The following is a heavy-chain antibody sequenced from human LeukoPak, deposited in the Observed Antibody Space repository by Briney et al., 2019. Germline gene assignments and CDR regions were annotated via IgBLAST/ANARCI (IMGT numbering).Heavy chain of an antibody. CDR3: ASMGYYYDSSGYYRY. D-gene: IGHD3-22*01. CDR1: GGSISSGGYY. V-gene: IGHV4-31*03. J-gene: IGHJ4*02. Sequence: SETLSLTCTVSGGSISSGGYYWSWIRQYPGKGLEWIGYIYYSGSTYYNPSLKSRVTISVDTSKNQFSLKLSSVTAADTAVYYCASMGYYYDSSGYYRYWGQGTLVTVSS. CDR2: IYYSGST.